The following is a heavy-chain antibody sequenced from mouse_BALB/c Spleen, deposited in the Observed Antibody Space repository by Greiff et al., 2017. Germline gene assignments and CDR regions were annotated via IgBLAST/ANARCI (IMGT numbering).Heavy chain of an antibody. J-gene: IGHJ4*01. CDR2: ISSGGSYT. CDR1: GFTFSSYT. V-gene: IGHV5-6-4*01. D-gene: IGHD2-13*01. CDR3: TRDRGEGGMDY. Sequence: EVKLMESGGGLVKPGGSLKLSCAASGFTFSSYTMSWVRQTPEKRLEWVATISSGGSYTYYPDSVKGRFTISRDNAKNTLYLQMSSLKSEDTAMYYCTRDRGEGGMDYWGQGTSVTVSS.